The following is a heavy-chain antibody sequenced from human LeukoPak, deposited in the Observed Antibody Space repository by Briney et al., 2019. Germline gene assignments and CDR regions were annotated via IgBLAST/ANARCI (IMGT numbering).Heavy chain of an antibody. D-gene: IGHD4-17*01. J-gene: IGHJ6*03. Sequence: GGSLRLSCAASGFTFSSYGMSWVRQAPGKGLEWVSAISGSGGSTYYADSVKGRFTISRDNSKNTLYLQMNSLRAEDTAVYYCAKGSDYRYYYYMDVWGKGTTVTISS. V-gene: IGHV3-23*01. CDR1: GFTFSSYG. CDR3: AKGSDYRYYYYMDV. CDR2: ISGSGGST.